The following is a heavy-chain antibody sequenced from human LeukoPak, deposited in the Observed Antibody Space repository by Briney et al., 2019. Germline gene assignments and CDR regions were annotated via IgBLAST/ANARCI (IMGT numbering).Heavy chain of an antibody. Sequence: ASVKVSCKASGYTFTGHYMHWVRQAPGQGLEWMGWINPNSGGTNYAQKFQGRVTMTRDTSISTAYMELSRLRSDDTAVYYCARVVEMATIGRGIFDYWGQGALVTVSS. CDR2: INPNSGGT. CDR3: ARVVEMATIGRGIFDY. CDR1: GYTFTGHY. J-gene: IGHJ4*02. D-gene: IGHD5-24*01. V-gene: IGHV1-2*02.